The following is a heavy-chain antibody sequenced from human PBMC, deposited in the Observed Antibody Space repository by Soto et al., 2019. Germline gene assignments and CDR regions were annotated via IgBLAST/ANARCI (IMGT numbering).Heavy chain of an antibody. V-gene: IGHV4-4*02. CDR3: ATVPPRIVVVLAEFPT. J-gene: IGHJ4*02. D-gene: IGHD2-21*01. Sequence: QVQLKQSGPGLVRPSGTLSLTCVVSGTSISSTYWWAWVRQSPGKGLEWIGEIYHTGITKYNPSLQGRFSMSIYKSNNQFSLKLTSVTAADTAIYYCATVPPRIVVVLAEFPTWGQGTLVTVSS. CDR1: GTSISSTYW. CDR2: IYHTGIT.